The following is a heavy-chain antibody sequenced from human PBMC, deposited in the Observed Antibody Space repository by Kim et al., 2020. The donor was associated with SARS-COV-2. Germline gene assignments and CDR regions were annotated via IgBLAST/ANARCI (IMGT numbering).Heavy chain of an antibody. J-gene: IGHJ4*02. Sequence: DSVKGRYTISRDNSKNILYLQMNSLRAEDTAIYCCAGYYYGSGSYYRSIDYWGQGTLVTVSS. CDR3: AGYYYGSGSYYRSIDY. D-gene: IGHD3-10*01. V-gene: IGHV3-23*01.